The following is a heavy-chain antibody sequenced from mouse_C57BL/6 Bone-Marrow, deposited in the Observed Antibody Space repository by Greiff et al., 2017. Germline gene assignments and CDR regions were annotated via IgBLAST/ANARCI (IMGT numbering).Heavy chain of an antibody. CDR1: GYTFTTYP. J-gene: IGHJ2*01. V-gene: IGHV1-47*01. D-gene: IGHD2-1*01. Sequence: VQLQQSGAELMKPGASVKLSCKATGYTFTTYPIEWMKQNHGKSLEWIGNFTPYNDDTKYNEKFKGKATLTVEKSSSTVYLELSRLTSDDSAVYYCARGGNYGGYYFDYWGQGTTLTVSS. CDR2: FTPYNDDT. CDR3: ARGGNYGGYYFDY.